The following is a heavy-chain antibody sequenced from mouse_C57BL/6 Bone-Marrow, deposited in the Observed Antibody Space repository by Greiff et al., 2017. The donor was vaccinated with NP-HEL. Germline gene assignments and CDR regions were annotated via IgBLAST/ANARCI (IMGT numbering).Heavy chain of an antibody. Sequence: EVKLMESGAELVRPGSSVKMSCKTSGYTFTSYGINWVKQRPGQGLEWIGYIYIGNGYTEYNEKFKGKATLTSDTSSSTAYMQLSSLTSEDSAIYFCARSYGSSSIWYFDVWGTGTTVTVSS. D-gene: IGHD1-1*01. CDR3: ARSYGSSSIWYFDV. CDR2: IYIGNGYT. V-gene: IGHV1-58*01. J-gene: IGHJ1*03. CDR1: GYTFTSYG.